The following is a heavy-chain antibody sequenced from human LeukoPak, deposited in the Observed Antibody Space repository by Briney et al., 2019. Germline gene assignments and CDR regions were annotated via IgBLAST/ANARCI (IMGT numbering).Heavy chain of an antibody. CDR1: GFTFSNAW. D-gene: IGHD4-17*01. CDR3: TTAADYGDYSQFDY. Sequence: GRSLRLSCAASGFTFSNAWMSWVRRAPGKGLEWVGRIKSKTDGGTTDYAAPVKGRFTISRDDSKNTLYLQMNSLKTEDTAVYYCTTAADYGDYSQFDYWGQGTLVTVSS. J-gene: IGHJ4*02. V-gene: IGHV3-15*01. CDR2: IKSKTDGGTT.